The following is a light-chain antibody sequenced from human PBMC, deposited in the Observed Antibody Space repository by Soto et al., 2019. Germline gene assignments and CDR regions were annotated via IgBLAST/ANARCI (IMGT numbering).Light chain of an antibody. CDR1: QSISSW. CDR2: KAS. V-gene: IGKV1-5*03. Sequence: DTQMTQSPSTLSASVGDRVTITCRASQSISSWLAWYQQKPGKAPNLLIYKASSLESGVPSRFSGSGSGTEFTLTISSLQPDDFATYYCQQYNSYPITFGQGTRLEIK. J-gene: IGKJ5*01. CDR3: QQYNSYPIT.